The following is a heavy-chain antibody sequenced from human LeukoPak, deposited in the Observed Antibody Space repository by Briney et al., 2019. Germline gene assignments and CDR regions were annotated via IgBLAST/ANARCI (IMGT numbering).Heavy chain of an antibody. CDR2: ISYDGSNK. CDR3: AKGVYDSSGYYYTLGY. V-gene: IGHV3-30*18. Sequence: GRSLRLSCAASGFTFSSYGMHWVRQAPGKGLEWVAVISYDGSNKYYAASVEGRFTISRDNSKNTLYLQMNSLRAEDTAVYYCAKGVYDSSGYYYTLGYWGQGTLVTVSS. J-gene: IGHJ4*02. CDR1: GFTFSSYG. D-gene: IGHD3-22*01.